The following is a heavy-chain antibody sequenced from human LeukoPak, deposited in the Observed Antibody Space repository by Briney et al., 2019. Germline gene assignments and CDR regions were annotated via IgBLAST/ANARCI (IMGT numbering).Heavy chain of an antibody. CDR1: GGSFSGYY. Sequence: SETLSLTCAVYGGSFSGYYWSWIRQPPGKGLEWIGEINHSGSTYYNPSLKSRVTISVDTSKNQFSLKLSSVTAADTAVYYCARYYGSYPRTPPYDYWGQGTLVTVSS. J-gene: IGHJ4*02. V-gene: IGHV4-34*01. CDR3: ARYYGSYPRTPPYDY. D-gene: IGHD1-26*01. CDR2: INHSGST.